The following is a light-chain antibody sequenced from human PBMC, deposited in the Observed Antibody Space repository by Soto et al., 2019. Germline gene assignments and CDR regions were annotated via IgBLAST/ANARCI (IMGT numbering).Light chain of an antibody. J-gene: IGLJ1*01. CDR1: SSDVGGYSY. CDR3: CSYAGRYTYV. V-gene: IGLV2-11*01. Sequence: QSALTQPRSVSGSPGQSVTISCTGTSSDVGGYSYVSWYQQHPGKAPNLMIYAVRKRPSGVPDRFSGSKSDNTASLTISGLQAEDEADYCCCSYAGRYTYVFGTGTKLTVL. CDR2: AVR.